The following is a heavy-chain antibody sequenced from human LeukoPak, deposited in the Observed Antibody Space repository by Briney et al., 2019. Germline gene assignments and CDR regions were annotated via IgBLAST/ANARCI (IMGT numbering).Heavy chain of an antibody. Sequence: GGSLGLSCAASGFTFSSYEMNWVRQAPGKGLEWVSYISSSGSTIYYADSVKGRFTISKDNAKNSLYLQMNSLRAEDTAVYYCARDFDCSGGSCYSAYFDYWGQGTLVTVSA. CDR1: GFTFSSYE. D-gene: IGHD2-15*01. V-gene: IGHV3-48*03. J-gene: IGHJ4*02. CDR2: ISSSGSTI. CDR3: ARDFDCSGGSCYSAYFDY.